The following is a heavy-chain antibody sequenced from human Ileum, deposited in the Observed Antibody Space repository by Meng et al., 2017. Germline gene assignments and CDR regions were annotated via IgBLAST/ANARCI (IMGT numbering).Heavy chain of an antibody. Sequence: GRSLRLSCAASGFSFSSYAMSWVRQAPGKVLEWVSAISASGDTTYHADSVKGRFIISRDNSKSTLYLQMNSLKAEDTAVYFCAKGSHIPSYEACHWGQGTLVTVSS. J-gene: IGHJ4*02. CDR3: AKGSHIPSYEACH. V-gene: IGHV3-23*01. CDR2: ISASGDTT. D-gene: IGHD5-18*01. CDR1: GFSFSSYA.